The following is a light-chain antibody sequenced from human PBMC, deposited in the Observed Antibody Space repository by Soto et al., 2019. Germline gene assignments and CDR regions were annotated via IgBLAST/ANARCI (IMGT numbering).Light chain of an antibody. V-gene: IGLV2-8*01. CDR2: EVT. Sequence: QSALTQPPSASGSPGQSVTISCTGTSSEVGGYNYVSRYQQHPGKAPKLMIFEVTNRPSGFPDRFAGSKSGNTASLTVSGIQAGDEGDYDWSSYAGTNDFYVVGTGTKVTVL. CDR3: SSYAGTNDFYV. J-gene: IGLJ1*01. CDR1: SSEVGGYNY.